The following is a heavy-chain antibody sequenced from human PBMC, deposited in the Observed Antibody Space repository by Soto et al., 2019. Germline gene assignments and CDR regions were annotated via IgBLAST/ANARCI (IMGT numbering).Heavy chain of an antibody. J-gene: IGHJ4*02. V-gene: IGHV4-59*01. CDR1: GDSISSYY. Sequence: QVQLQESGPGLVKPSETLSLTCAVSGDSISSYYCMWIRQPPGKGLESIGYLYYGRSANYNPSLKWRVALSVDTSTNQGSLPLISMTAADTAVYYCALRSMAVVPEYWGQGTLVTVSS. CDR2: LYYGRSA. D-gene: IGHD3-22*01. CDR3: ALRSMAVVPEY.